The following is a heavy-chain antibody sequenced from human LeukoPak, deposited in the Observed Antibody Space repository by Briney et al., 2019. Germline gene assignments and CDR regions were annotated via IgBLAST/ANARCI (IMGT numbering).Heavy chain of an antibody. CDR1: GFTVSSNY. CDR3: ARVYKWLVLTFYYYYMDV. Sequence: GECLRLSCAASGFTVSSNYMSWVRQAPGKGLEWVSVIYSGGSAYYADSVKGRFTISRDNSKNTLYLQMNSLRAEDTAVYYCARVYKWLVLTFYYYYMDVWGKGTTVTVSS. J-gene: IGHJ6*03. CDR2: IYSGGSA. V-gene: IGHV3-53*01. D-gene: IGHD6-19*01.